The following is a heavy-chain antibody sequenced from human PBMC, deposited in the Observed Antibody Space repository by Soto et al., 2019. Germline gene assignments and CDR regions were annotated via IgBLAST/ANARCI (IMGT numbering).Heavy chain of an antibody. V-gene: IGHV4-39*01. J-gene: IGHJ4*02. D-gene: IGHD4-17*01. Sequence: QLQLQESGSGLVKPSETLSLTCIVSNGSISSRSSYWGWIRQTPGKGLEWIGSIYYIGNTYYNPSLKSRGTISIDTWKTQFSLKMNSVTAADTAVYFCGGQDYGAKGYYFETWGQGALVTVSS. CDR2: IYYIGNT. CDR1: NGSISSRSSY. CDR3: GGQDYGAKGYYFET.